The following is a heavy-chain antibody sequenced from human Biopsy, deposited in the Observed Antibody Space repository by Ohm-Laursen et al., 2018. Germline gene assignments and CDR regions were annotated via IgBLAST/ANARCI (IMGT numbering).Heavy chain of an antibody. Sequence: SLRLSCSASGFGMYAMHWVRQPPGKGLEWLAVIAYDGSNKYYAESVKGRFTISGDRSRDTVHLQMNSLRYEDTALYYCAKDGGQWLGGAFDIWGHGTMVSVSS. D-gene: IGHD6-19*01. CDR3: AKDGGQWLGGAFDI. CDR1: GFGMYA. V-gene: IGHV3-30*18. CDR2: IAYDGSNK. J-gene: IGHJ3*02.